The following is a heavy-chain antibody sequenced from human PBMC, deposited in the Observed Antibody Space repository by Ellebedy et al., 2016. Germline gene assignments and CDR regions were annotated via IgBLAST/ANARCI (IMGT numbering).Heavy chain of an antibody. V-gene: IGHV3-9*01. CDR2: ISWNSGSI. J-gene: IGHJ4*02. CDR3: ARDAYLKRTPTVPDS. D-gene: IGHD1-14*01. CDR1: GFTFDDYA. Sequence: GGSLRLXXAASGFTFDDYAMHWVRQAPGKGLEWVSGISWNSGSIGYADSVKGRFTIPRDNAKNSLYLQMNSLRAEDTAVYYCARDAYLKRTPTVPDSWGQGTLVTVYS.